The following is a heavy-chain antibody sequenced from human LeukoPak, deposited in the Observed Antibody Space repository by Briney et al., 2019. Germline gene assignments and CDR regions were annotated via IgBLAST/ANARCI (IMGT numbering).Heavy chain of an antibody. CDR1: GFTFSSYS. J-gene: IGHJ6*03. CDR2: ISSSSSYI. CDR3: ARFITTSTPPVPDTSDSGTYSNSREHYYIDV. Sequence: GGSLRLSCAASGFTFSSYSMNWVRQAPGKGLEWVSSISSSSSYIYYADSVKGRFTISRDDAKNSLYLQMNSLRVEDTAVYYCARFITTSTPPVPDTSDSGTYSNSREHYYIDVWGKGTTVTVSS. V-gene: IGHV3-21*01. D-gene: IGHD3-10*01.